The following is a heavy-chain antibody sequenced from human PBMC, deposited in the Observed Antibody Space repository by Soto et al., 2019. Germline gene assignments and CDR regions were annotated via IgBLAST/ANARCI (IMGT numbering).Heavy chain of an antibody. J-gene: IGHJ4*02. V-gene: IGHV3-33*01. CDR3: AREHEDFRAPNDY. CDR2: IWYDGSNK. Sequence: PGGSLRLSCAASGFTFSSYGMHWVRQAPGKGLEWVAVIWYDGSNKYYADSVKGRFTISRDNSKNTLYLQMNSLRAEDTAVYYCAREHEDFRAPNDYWGQGTLVTVSS. CDR1: GFTFSSYG.